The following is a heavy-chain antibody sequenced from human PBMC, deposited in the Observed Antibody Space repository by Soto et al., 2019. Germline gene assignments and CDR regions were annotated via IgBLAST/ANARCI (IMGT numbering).Heavy chain of an antibody. Sequence: QVQLVQSGAEVKKPGSSVKVSCKASEGTFSNYAISWVRQAPGQGLEWMGGIIPLFGTTNYAQKFQGRVPITADESTTTAYMELISLTSEDTAVYFCARDHSIYGDYAVKGLRDWGQGVLVTVSS. D-gene: IGHD4-17*01. V-gene: IGHV1-69*01. CDR3: ARDHSIYGDYAVKGLRD. CDR1: EGTFSNYA. CDR2: IIPLFGTT. J-gene: IGHJ4*02.